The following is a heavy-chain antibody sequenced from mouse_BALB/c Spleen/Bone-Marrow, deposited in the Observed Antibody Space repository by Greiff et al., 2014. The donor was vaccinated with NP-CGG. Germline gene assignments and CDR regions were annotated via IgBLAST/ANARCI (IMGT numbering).Heavy chain of an antibody. CDR3: ARHDGYFDY. CDR1: GYSITSGYS. D-gene: IGHD2-3*01. J-gene: IGHJ2*01. CDR2: IYYSGGS. V-gene: IGHV3-1*02. Sequence: EVQLQQSGPDLVKPSQSLSLTCTVTGYSITSGYSWHWIRQFPENKLEWMGFIYYSGGSNYNPSLKSRVSISRDTSKNQFFLQLNSVTSEDAATYYCARHDGYFDYWGQGTTLTVSS.